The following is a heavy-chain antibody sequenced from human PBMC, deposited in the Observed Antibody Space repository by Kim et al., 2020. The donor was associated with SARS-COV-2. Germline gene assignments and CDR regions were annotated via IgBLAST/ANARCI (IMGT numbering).Heavy chain of an antibody. CDR1: GFTFSSYA. CDR2: ISGSGGST. J-gene: IGHJ3*02. V-gene: IGHV3-23*01. D-gene: IGHD3-22*01. Sequence: GGSLRLSCAASGFTFSSYAMSWVRQAPGKGLEWVSAISGSGGSTYYADSVKGRFTISRDNSKNTLYLQMNSLRAEDTAVYYCAKDLNTMIVVVITTGHDAFDIWGQGTMVTVSS. CDR3: AKDLNTMIVVVITTGHDAFDI.